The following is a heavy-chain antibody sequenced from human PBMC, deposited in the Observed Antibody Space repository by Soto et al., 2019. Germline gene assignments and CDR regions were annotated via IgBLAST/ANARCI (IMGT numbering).Heavy chain of an antibody. CDR2: IGSSGTII. Sequence: PGGSLRLSCTASGFTFSSYEMNWVRQAPGKGLEWVSYIGSSGTIIYYADSVKGRFTISRDNAKNSLYLQMNSLRAEDTAVYYCARGVLYYYDSSGYPHWFDPWGQGTLVTVSS. D-gene: IGHD3-22*01. CDR3: ARGVLYYYDSSGYPHWFDP. CDR1: GFTFSSYE. V-gene: IGHV3-48*03. J-gene: IGHJ5*02.